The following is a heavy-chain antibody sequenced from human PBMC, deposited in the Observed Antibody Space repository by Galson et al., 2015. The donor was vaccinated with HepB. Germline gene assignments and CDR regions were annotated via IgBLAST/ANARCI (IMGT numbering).Heavy chain of an antibody. J-gene: IGHJ4*02. CDR1: GGSFSSGSHF. Sequence: TLSLTCSVSGGSFSSGSHFWTWIRQPAEKKGLEWIGHISSTGSTNYNPSLKSRVHMSVDTSRDHFSLNLSSVTAADTAVYYCLVELLFPVRIDYWGQGSLVTVSS. V-gene: IGHV4-61*09. CDR3: LVELLFPVRIDY. D-gene: IGHD3-10*01. CDR2: ISSTGST.